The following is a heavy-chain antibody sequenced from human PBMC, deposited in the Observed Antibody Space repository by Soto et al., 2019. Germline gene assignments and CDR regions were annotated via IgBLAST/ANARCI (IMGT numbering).Heavy chain of an antibody. Sequence: SETLSLTCTVSGGSISSYYWSWIRQPPGKGLEWIGYIYYSGSTNYNPSLKSRVTISVDTSKNQFSLKLSSVTAADTAVYYCARAFGDFTILGVVITEYYFDYWGQGTLVTVSS. V-gene: IGHV4-59*01. J-gene: IGHJ4*02. D-gene: IGHD3-3*01. CDR1: GGSISSYY. CDR2: IYYSGST. CDR3: ARAFGDFTILGVVITEYYFDY.